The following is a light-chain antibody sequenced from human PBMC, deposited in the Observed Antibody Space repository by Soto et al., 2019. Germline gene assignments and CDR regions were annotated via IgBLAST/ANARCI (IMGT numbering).Light chain of an antibody. CDR3: QQYSSYWT. CDR2: AAS. V-gene: IGKV1-39*01. J-gene: IGKJ1*01. CDR1: QTISSF. Sequence: DIQMTQSPSSLSASVGDRVTITCRASQTISSFLNWYQQKPGKAPKVLIYAASTLQSGVPSRFSGSGSGTDFTLTISSLQPEDFATYYCQQYSSYWTFGQGTKVDIK.